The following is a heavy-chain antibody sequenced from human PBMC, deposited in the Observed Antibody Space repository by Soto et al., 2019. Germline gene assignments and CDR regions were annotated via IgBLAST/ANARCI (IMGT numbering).Heavy chain of an antibody. CDR3: ARDPGYSYGHRVRWFDP. J-gene: IGHJ5*02. D-gene: IGHD5-18*01. Sequence: AASVKVSCKASGYTFTGYYMHWVRQAPGQGLEWMGWINPNSGGTNYAQKFQGWVTMTRDTSISTAYMELSRLRSDDTAVYYCARDPGYSYGHRVRWFDPWGQGTLVPVSS. CDR1: GYTFTGYY. V-gene: IGHV1-2*04. CDR2: INPNSGGT.